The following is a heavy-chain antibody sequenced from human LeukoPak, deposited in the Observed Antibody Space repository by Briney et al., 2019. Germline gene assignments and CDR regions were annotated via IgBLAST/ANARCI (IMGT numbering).Heavy chain of an antibody. CDR3: ARGSRSSSVIWYYYYYYMDV. V-gene: IGHV6-1*01. Sequence: SQTLSLTCAISGDSVSSNSAAWNWIRQSPSRGLEWLGRTYYRSKWYNDYAGSVKSRITINPDTSKNQFSLQLNSVPTENTAVYYCARGSRSSSVIWYYYYYYMDVWGKGTTVTVSS. CDR2: TYYRSKWYN. D-gene: IGHD6-6*01. J-gene: IGHJ6*03. CDR1: GDSVSSNSAA.